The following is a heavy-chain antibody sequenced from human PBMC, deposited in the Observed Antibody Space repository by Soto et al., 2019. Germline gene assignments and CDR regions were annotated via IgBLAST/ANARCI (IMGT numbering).Heavy chain of an antibody. J-gene: IGHJ4*02. Sequence: EVQLVESGGDLVQRGGSLRLSCVASGFTFSVYSMNWVRQAPGKGLEWFSYITSDTKTIKYADSVKGRFTISRDNAKNSVYLQMNRLRDEDTAVYYCARSVEGPFDYWGQGTVVTVSS. CDR1: GFTFSVYS. CDR3: ARSVEGPFDY. D-gene: IGHD6-19*01. V-gene: IGHV3-48*02. CDR2: ITSDTKTI.